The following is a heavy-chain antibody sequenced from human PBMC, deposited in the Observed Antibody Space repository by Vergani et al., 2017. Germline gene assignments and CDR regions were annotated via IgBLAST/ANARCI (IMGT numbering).Heavy chain of an antibody. V-gene: IGHV3-11*01. D-gene: IGHD4-17*01. J-gene: IGHJ3*02. Sequence: QVQLVESGGGVVQPGRSLRLSCAASGFTFSDYYMSWIRQAPGKGLEWVSYISSSGSTIYYADSVKGRFTISRDNAKNSLYLQMNSLRAEDTAVYYCANLDYAYAFDIWGQGTMVTVSS. CDR1: GFTFSDYY. CDR3: ANLDYAYAFDI. CDR2: ISSSGSTI.